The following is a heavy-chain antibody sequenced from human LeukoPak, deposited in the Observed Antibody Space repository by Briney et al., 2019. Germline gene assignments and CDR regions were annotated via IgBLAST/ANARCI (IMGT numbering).Heavy chain of an antibody. V-gene: IGHV3-53*01. CDR2: IYSGGST. CDR1: GFTFSSSW. CDR3: ARAPGVGGSIVNY. J-gene: IGHJ4*02. D-gene: IGHD1-26*01. Sequence: QPGGSLRLSCAASGFTFSSSWMHWVRQAPGKGLEWVSVIYSGGSTYYADSVRGRFTISRDNSNNTVYLQMNSPRADDTAVYYCARAPGVGGSIVNYWGQGTLVTVSS.